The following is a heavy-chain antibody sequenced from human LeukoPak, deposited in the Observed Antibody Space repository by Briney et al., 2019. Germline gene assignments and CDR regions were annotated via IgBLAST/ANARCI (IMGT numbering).Heavy chain of an antibody. J-gene: IGHJ4*02. CDR3: AKGKRRAMVRGVLDY. D-gene: IGHD3-10*01. V-gene: IGHV3-23*01. CDR2: ISGSGCST. CDR1: GFTFINYA. Sequence: PGVSLRLSCAPSGFTFINYAMIWVRHAPGKGLEWFSAISGSGCSTYYADSVKGRFNISRDNSKNTLYLQMNSLRAEDTAVYYCAKGKRRAMVRGVLDYWGQGTLVTVSS.